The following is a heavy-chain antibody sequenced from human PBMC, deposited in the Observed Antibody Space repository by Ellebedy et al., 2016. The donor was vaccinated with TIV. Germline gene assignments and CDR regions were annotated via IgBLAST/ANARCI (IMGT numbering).Heavy chain of an antibody. CDR2: IYYSGST. Sequence: SETLSLTCTVSGASISSYYWSWIRQPPGKGLEWIAYIYYSGSTYYNPSLKSRVTISVDTSKNQFSLKLSSVTAADTAVYYCARRGAQWLVQGYYYGMDVWGQGTTVTVSS. CDR3: ARRGAQWLVQGYYYGMDV. D-gene: IGHD6-19*01. CDR1: GASISSYY. J-gene: IGHJ6*02. V-gene: IGHV4-59*04.